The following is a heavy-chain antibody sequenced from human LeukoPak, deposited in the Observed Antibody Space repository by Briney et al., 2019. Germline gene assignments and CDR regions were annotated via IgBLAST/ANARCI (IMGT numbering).Heavy chain of an antibody. Sequence: GRSLRLSCAASGFTFSSYAMHWVRQAPGKGLEWVAVIPYDGSNKYYADSVKGRFTISRDNSKSTLYLQMNSLRAEDTAVYYCARDTRAGYFDYWGQGTLVTVSS. CDR1: GFTFSSYA. J-gene: IGHJ4*02. V-gene: IGHV3-30*04. CDR2: IPYDGSNK. CDR3: ARDTRAGYFDY.